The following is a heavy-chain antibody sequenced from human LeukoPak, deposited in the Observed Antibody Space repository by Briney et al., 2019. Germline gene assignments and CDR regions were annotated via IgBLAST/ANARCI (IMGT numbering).Heavy chain of an antibody. V-gene: IGHV3-23*01. CDR2: ISGRGGRT. CDR1: GFTFSNYA. CDR3: AKGEHQPTLSFDY. Sequence: PGGSLRLSCAASGFTFSNYAMNWVRQAPGKGLDWVSGISGRGGRTYYVDSVKGRFTISRDNSKNTLYLQMNSLRAEDTAVYYCAKGEHQPTLSFDYWGQGTLVTVSS. J-gene: IGHJ4*02. D-gene: IGHD1-26*01.